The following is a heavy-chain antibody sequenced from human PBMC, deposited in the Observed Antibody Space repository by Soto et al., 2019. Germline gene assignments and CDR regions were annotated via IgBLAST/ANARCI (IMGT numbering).Heavy chain of an antibody. CDR2: VNAGYGNT. J-gene: IGHJ4*02. V-gene: IGHV1-3*01. CDR3: ARDTGDGTFDF. Sequence: ASVKVSCKASGYTFSSYAMHWVRQAPGQRLEWMGWVNAGYGNTKSSQKFQDRVTISRDTSASTAYMELTSLRSEDTAVYYCARDTGDGTFDFWGQGTLVTVSS. D-gene: IGHD7-27*01. CDR1: GYTFSSYA.